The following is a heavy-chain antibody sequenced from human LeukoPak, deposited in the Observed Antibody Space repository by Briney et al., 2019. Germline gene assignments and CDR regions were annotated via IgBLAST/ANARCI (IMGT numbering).Heavy chain of an antibody. J-gene: IGHJ4*02. D-gene: IGHD6-6*01. CDR2: INPSGGNT. CDR3: ARGMSSEFDY. CDR1: VHTLTSYF. Sequence: ASVKVSCKASVHTLTSYFMHWVRQAPGQGLEWMGIINPSGGNTGYAQKFQGRLSMTRDTSTNTVYMVLRSLRSEDTAVYYCARGMSSEFDYWGQGTLVTVSS. V-gene: IGHV1-46*01.